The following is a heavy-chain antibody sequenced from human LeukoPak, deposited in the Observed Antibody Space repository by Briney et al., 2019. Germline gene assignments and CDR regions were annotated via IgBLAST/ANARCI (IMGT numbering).Heavy chain of an antibody. CDR1: GDLIRGYY. CDR3: AREGTYCSRTSCYDSFLDY. D-gene: IGHD2-2*01. Sequence: SETLSVTCSDPGDLIRGYYWSWSRQTAGTGLEWIGRIYSSGRTNYTPSLKTRVTLSVDTSKSQFSLRLSSVTAADTAVYYCAREGTYCSRTSCYDSFLDYWGQGTLVTVSS. J-gene: IGHJ4*02. V-gene: IGHV4-4*07. CDR2: IYSSGRT.